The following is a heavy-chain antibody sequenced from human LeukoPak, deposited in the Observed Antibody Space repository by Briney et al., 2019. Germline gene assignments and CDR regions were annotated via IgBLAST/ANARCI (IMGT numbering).Heavy chain of an antibody. Sequence: SETLSLTCAVYGGSFSGYYWSWIRQPPGKGLEWIGEINHSGSTNYNPSLKSRVTISVDTSKNQFSLKLSSVTAADTAVYYCASLYYYDSSGYRHDYWGQGTLVTVSS. J-gene: IGHJ4*02. CDR2: INHSGST. CDR3: ASLYYYDSSGYRHDY. CDR1: GGSFSGYY. D-gene: IGHD3-22*01. V-gene: IGHV4-34*01.